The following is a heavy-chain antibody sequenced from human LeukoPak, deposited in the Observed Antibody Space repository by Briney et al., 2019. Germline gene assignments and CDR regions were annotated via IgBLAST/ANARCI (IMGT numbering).Heavy chain of an antibody. CDR3: AKRPTDLASLDY. D-gene: IGHD1-1*01. CDR2: ISYDGSNK. CDR1: GFTFSSYG. V-gene: IGHV3-30*18. Sequence: GGSLRLSCAASGFTFSSYGMHWVRQAPGKGLEWVAVISYDGSNKYYADSVKGRFTISRDNSKNTLYLQMNSLRVEDTAVYYCAKRPTDLASLDYWGQGTLVTISS. J-gene: IGHJ4*02.